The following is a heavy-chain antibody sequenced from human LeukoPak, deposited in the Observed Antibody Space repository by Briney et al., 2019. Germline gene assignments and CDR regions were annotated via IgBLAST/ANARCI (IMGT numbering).Heavy chain of an antibody. Sequence: SETLSLTCTVSGGSISTFYWSGIRQAPGKGLEYIGNIYISGSTNSNTSLKSRVTISVDMSKNQFSLKLTSVTAADTAVYYCARATWPVLPVDWGQGTLVTVSS. CDR1: GGSISTFY. CDR3: ARATWPVLPVD. D-gene: IGHD2-15*01. J-gene: IGHJ4*02. CDR2: IYISGST. V-gene: IGHV4-59*01.